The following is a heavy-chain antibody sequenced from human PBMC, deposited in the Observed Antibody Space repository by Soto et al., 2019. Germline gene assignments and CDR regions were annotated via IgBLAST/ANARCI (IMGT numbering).Heavy chain of an antibody. J-gene: IGHJ4*01. D-gene: IGHD1-26*01. CDR2: TYYRSKWYS. CDR1: GDSVSSNSAA. CDR3: ARGEQYSGRIFDY. Sequence: SQTLSLTCVISGDSVSSNSAAWNWIRQSPSRGLEWLGRTYYRSKWYSDYAVSVKSRITITADTSKNQFSLQVNFVTPEDTAVYFCARGEQYSGRIFDYWGQGTLVTVSS. V-gene: IGHV6-1*01.